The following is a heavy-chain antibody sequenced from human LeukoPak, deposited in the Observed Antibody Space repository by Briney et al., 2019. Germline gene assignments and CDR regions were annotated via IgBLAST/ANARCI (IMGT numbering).Heavy chain of an antibody. J-gene: IGHJ5*01. V-gene: IGHV3-33*01. Sequence: PGGSLRLSCAASGFIFSHHGIHWVRQAPGKGLEWVAVIWSDATNRFYADSVKGRFTISRDNSQNAVFLQMNSLRVNDTAIYYCARDAQRGIDYHNSLKTWGHGTLVTVSS. CDR1: GFIFSHHG. CDR2: IWSDATNR. D-gene: IGHD4-11*01. CDR3: ARDAQRGIDYHNSLKT.